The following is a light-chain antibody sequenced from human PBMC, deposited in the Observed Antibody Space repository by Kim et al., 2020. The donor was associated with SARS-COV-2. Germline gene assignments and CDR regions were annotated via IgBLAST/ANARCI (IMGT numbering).Light chain of an antibody. CDR2: GAS. J-gene: IGKJ1*01. CDR1: QILTTSY. Sequence: EIVLTQSPGTLSLSPGERATLSCRASQILTTSYVAWYQHKPGQAPRLLIYGASSRATGIPDRFSGSGSGTDFILTISRLEPEDFAVYFCQQYDTSPRTFGRGTKVDIK. V-gene: IGKV3-20*01. CDR3: QQYDTSPRT.